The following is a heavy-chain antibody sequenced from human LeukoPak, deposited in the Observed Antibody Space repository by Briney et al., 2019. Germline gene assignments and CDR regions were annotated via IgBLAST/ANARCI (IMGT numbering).Heavy chain of an antibody. CDR3: AKGKAQSIAVAGRRYYYYMDV. Sequence: GGPLRLSCAASGFTFSSYAMSWVRQAPGKGLEWVSAISGSGGSTYYADSVKGRFTISRDNSKNTLYLQMNSLRAEDTAVYYCAKGKAQSIAVAGRRYYYYMDVWGKGTTVTVSS. V-gene: IGHV3-23*01. D-gene: IGHD6-19*01. J-gene: IGHJ6*03. CDR2: ISGSGGST. CDR1: GFTFSSYA.